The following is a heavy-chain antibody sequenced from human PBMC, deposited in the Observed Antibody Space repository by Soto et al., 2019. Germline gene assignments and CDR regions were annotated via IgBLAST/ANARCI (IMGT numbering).Heavy chain of an antibody. V-gene: IGHV4-30-2*01. CDR2: VYHSGST. CDR3: AAGGGLPRYS. CDR1: GGSISSGGYS. J-gene: IGHJ4*02. Sequence: QLQLQESGSGLVKPSQTLSLTCAVSGGSISSGGYSWSWIRQLPGKGLEWIGYVYHSGSTDYNPSLKGRVTISVYRSKSQFSLKFSSVTAADTAVYCCAAGGGLPRYSWGQGTLVTVSS. D-gene: IGHD5-12*01.